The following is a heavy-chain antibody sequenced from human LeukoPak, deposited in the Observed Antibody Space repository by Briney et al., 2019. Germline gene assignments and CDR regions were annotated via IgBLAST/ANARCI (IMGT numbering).Heavy chain of an antibody. CDR3: AISIEVDTAMAETGYYFDY. J-gene: IGHJ4*02. Sequence: GASVKVSCKASGGTFSSYAISWVRQAPGQGLEWMGRIIPIFGTANYAQKFQGRVTITTDESTSTAYMGLSSLRSEDTAVYYCAISIEVDTAMAETGYYFDYWGQGTLVTVSS. CDR2: IIPIFGTA. D-gene: IGHD5-18*01. CDR1: GGTFSSYA. V-gene: IGHV1-69*05.